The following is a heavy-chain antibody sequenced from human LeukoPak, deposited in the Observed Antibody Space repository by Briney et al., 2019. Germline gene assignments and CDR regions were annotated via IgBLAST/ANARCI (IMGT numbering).Heavy chain of an antibody. CDR3: ARDLFRGEFTINNAFDI. V-gene: IGHV1-46*01. D-gene: IGHD3-10*01. J-gene: IGHJ3*02. Sequence: GASVKVSCKASGYTFTSYYMHWVRQAPGQGLEWMGIINPSGGSTSYAQKFQGRVTMTRDMSTSTAYMELSSLRSEDTAVYYCARDLFRGEFTINNAFDIWGQGTMVTVSS. CDR2: INPSGGST. CDR1: GYTFTSYY.